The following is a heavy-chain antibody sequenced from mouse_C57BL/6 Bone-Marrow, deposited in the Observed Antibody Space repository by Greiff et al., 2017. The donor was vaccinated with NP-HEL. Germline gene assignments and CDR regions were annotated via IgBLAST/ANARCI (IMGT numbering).Heavy chain of an antibody. J-gene: IGHJ4*01. CDR1: GFSLTSYG. CDR2: IWSGGST. CDR3: ARNYRSFYAMDY. Sequence: VQLQQSGPGLVQPSQCLSITCTVSGFSLTSYGVHWVRQSPGKGLEWLGVIWSGGSTDYNAAFISRLSISKDNSKSQVFFKMNSLQADDTAIYYCARNYRSFYAMDYWGQGTSVTVSS. V-gene: IGHV2-2*01.